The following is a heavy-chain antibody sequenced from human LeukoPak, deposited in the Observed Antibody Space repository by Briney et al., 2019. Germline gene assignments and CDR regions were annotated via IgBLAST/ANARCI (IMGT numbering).Heavy chain of an antibody. V-gene: IGHV1-69*06. J-gene: IGHJ5*02. Sequence: SVKVSCKASGGTFSSYAISWVRQAPGQGLEWMGGIIPIFGTANYAQKFQGRVTITADKSTSTAYMELSSLRSEDMAVYYCARGGSGYDFSYNWFDPWGQGTLVTVSS. CDR3: ARGGSGYDFSYNWFDP. CDR2: IIPIFGTA. D-gene: IGHD5-12*01. CDR1: GGTFSSYA.